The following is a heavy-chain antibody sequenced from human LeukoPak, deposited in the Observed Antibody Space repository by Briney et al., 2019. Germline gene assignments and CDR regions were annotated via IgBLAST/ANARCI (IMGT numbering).Heavy chain of an antibody. Sequence: GGSLRLSCAASGFTFSSYAMSWVRQAPGKGLEWVSAISGSGGSTYYADSVKGRFTISRDNSKNTLYLQMNSLRAEDTAVYYRAKDLGSDCGGDCYGQGYWGQGTLVTVSS. CDR2: ISGSGGST. V-gene: IGHV3-23*01. D-gene: IGHD2-21*02. CDR3: AKDLGSDCGGDCYGQGY. J-gene: IGHJ4*02. CDR1: GFTFSSYA.